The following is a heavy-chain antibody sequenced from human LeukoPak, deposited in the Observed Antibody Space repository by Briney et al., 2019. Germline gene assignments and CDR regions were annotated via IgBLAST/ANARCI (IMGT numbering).Heavy chain of an antibody. D-gene: IGHD3-16*01. J-gene: IGHJ4*02. CDR3: ASPRGLGIYYFDY. V-gene: IGHV3-23*01. CDR1: GASITSYY. Sequence: ETLSLTCTVSGASITSYYWSWIRQSPGKGLEWVSTISGSGGSTDYADSVKGRFTISRDNSKNTLYLQMNSLRAEDTAVYYCASPRGLGIYYFDYWGQGTLVTVSS. CDR2: ISGSGGST.